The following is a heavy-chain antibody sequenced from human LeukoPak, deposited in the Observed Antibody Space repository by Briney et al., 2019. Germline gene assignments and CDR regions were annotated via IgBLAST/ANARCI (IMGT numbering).Heavy chain of an antibody. CDR1: GFTFSSYS. J-gene: IGHJ4*02. CDR2: ISSSGANT. Sequence: PGGSLRLSCAASGFTFSSYSMSWVRQAPGKGLEWVSAISSSGANTYYADSVKGRFTISRDNSKNMIYLEMTSLKAEDTAVYYCAKERNLEIAVAGTIFDYWGQGTLVTVSS. D-gene: IGHD6-19*01. V-gene: IGHV3-23*01. CDR3: AKERNLEIAVAGTIFDY.